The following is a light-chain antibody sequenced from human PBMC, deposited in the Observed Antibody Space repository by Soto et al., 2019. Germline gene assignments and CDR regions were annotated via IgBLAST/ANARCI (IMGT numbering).Light chain of an antibody. J-gene: IGKJ1*01. CDR2: KAS. CDR1: QRVXNY. CDR3: QQYKNWPLT. V-gene: IGKV3-11*01. Sequence: DIVLTQSPSTLSLSPGERVTLSCRASQRVXNYFAWYQQKPGQAPSVLXSKASNRATGIAARLSGSGSGTDFTLTISSLEPEDFAAYYCQQYKNWPLTFGQGTKVDIK.